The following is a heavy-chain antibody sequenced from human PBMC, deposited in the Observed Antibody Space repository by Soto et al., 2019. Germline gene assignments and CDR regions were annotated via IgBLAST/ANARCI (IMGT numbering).Heavy chain of an antibody. CDR3: ARVEIYSNYCWFDP. CDR2: IIPIFGTA. CDR1: GGTFSSYA. Sequence: SVKVSCKASGGTFSSYATSWVRQAPGQGLEWMGGIIPIFGTANYAQKFQGRVTITADESTSTAYMELSSLRSEDTAVYYYARVEIYSNYCWFDPWGQGTLVTVSS. V-gene: IGHV1-69*13. J-gene: IGHJ5*02. D-gene: IGHD4-4*01.